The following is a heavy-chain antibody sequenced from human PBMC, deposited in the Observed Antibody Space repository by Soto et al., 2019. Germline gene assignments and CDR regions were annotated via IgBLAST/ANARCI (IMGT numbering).Heavy chain of an antibody. CDR1: GFTFSNYA. Sequence: GSLRLSCAASGFTFSNYAMNWVRQAPGKGLEWVSSISSRSGTTYYADSVKGRFTISRDNSKNTLYLQMDSLRAEDTALYYCAKEQIMIFGVPGLDYWGQGTLVTVSS. CDR3: AKEQIMIFGVPGLDY. V-gene: IGHV3-23*01. J-gene: IGHJ4*02. D-gene: IGHD3-3*01. CDR2: ISSRSGTT.